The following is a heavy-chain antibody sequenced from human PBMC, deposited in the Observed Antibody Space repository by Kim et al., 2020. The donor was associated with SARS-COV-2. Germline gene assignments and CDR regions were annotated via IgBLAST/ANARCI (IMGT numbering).Heavy chain of an antibody. CDR2: IWSDGSNE. Sequence: GGSLRLSCAASGFTFSYYGMHWVRQAPGKGLEWVSLIWSDGSNEYYADSVKGRFTISRDTSKSTLYLQMNSLRAEDTAVYYCAKALAYGSLDSRGQG. D-gene: IGHD6-19*01. V-gene: IGHV3-33*06. J-gene: IGHJ5*02. CDR3: AKALAYGSLDS. CDR1: GFTFSYYG.